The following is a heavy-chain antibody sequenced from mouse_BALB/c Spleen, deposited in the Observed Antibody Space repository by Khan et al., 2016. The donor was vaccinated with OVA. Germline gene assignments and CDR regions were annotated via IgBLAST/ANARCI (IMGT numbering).Heavy chain of an antibody. V-gene: IGHV9-3-1*01. CDR2: INTYTGEP. CDR1: GKTFTNYG. CDR3: ARPPYFSYVMVY. D-gene: IGHD2-10*01. Sequence: QVQLKESGPELKKPGETVKISCKASGKTFTNYGMNWVKQAPGKGLKWMGWINTYTGEPTYADDFKGRFAFSLEASASTAYLQINNLKDEDTATXFCARPPYFSYVMVYWGQGTSVTVSS. J-gene: IGHJ4*01.